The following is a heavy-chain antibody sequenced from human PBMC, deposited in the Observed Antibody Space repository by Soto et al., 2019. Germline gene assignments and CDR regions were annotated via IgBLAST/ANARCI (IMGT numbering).Heavy chain of an antibody. V-gene: IGHV3-30*18. CDR3: AKDLYGAGWYNYFDP. CDR2: ISHDGGDK. CDR1: GFTFSTTG. Sequence: QVHLVESGGGVVQPGRPLRLSCAASGFTFSTTGMHWVRQAPGKGLEWVAMISHDGGDKHYTDSVKGRFTISRDTSKNTLYLQMNSLRPEDTAMYHCAKDLYGAGWYNYFDPWGQGTLVTVSS. J-gene: IGHJ5*02. D-gene: IGHD6-19*01.